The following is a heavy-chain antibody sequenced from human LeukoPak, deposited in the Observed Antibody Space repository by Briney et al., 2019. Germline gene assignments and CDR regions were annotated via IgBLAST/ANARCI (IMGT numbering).Heavy chain of an antibody. J-gene: IGHJ4*02. CDR2: ISSSSSYI. D-gene: IGHD1-26*01. CDR3: ARDGGSPWGAPRVYYFDY. V-gene: IGHV3-21*01. CDR1: GFTFSSYS. Sequence: PGGSLRLSCAASGFTFSSYSMNWVRQAPGKGLEWVPSISSSSSYIYYADSVKGRFTISRDNAKNSLYLQMNSLTAEDTAVYYCARDGGSPWGAPRVYYFDYWGQGTLVTVSS.